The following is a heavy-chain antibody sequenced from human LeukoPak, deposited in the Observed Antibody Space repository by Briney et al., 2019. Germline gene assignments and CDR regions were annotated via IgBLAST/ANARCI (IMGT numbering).Heavy chain of an antibody. J-gene: IGHJ4*02. CDR2: INPNSGGP. V-gene: IGHV1-2*06. CDR3: VRGYSYGFYFDY. Sequence: AASVKVSCKTPGYSFTGYYIHWVRQAPGQGLEWMGRINPNSGGPNYGQKFQGTVTMTRDTSISTAYLELSNLRSDDTAAYYCVRGYSYGFYFDYWGQGFLVTVSS. CDR1: GYSFTGYY. D-gene: IGHD5-18*01.